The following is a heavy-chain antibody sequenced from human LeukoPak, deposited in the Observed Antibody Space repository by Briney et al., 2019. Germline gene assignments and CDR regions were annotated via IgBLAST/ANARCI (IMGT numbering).Heavy chain of an antibody. CDR1: GGSISTSNYY. D-gene: IGHD4-17*01. Sequence: SETLSLTCTVSGGSISTSNYYWIWIRQPPGKGLEWIGSISYSGSTFYNPSLKSRVTISVDTSQNQFSLKLSSVTAADTAVYYCARDDYGVRGFDYWGQGTLVTVSS. V-gene: IGHV4-39*07. CDR2: ISYSGST. CDR3: ARDDYGVRGFDY. J-gene: IGHJ4*02.